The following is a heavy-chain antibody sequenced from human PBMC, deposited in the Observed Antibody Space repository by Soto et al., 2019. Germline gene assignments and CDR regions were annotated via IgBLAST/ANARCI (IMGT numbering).Heavy chain of an antibody. J-gene: IGHJ6*02. CDR3: ARLGITMVREYYYYYGMDV. D-gene: IGHD3-10*01. Sequence: PSETLSLTCTVSGGSISSSSYYWGWIRQPPGKGLEWIGSIYYSGSTYYNPSLKSRVTISVDTSKNQFSLKLSSVTAADTAVYYCARLGITMVREYYYYYGMDVWGQGTTVTVSS. V-gene: IGHV4-39*01. CDR1: GGSISSSSYY. CDR2: IYYSGST.